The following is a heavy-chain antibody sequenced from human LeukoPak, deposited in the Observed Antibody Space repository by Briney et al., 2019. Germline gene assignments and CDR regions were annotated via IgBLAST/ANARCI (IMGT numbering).Heavy chain of an antibody. CDR2: ISSGSSFI. Sequence: GGSLRLSCAASGFTFSTYSMNWVRQAPGKGLEWVSSISSGSSFIYYADSVKGRFTTSRDNAKNSLFLQMNSLRAEDTAVYYCARESSGYFYWGQGTLVTVSS. CDR3: ARESSGYFY. D-gene: IGHD3-22*01. V-gene: IGHV3-21*01. CDR1: GFTFSTYS. J-gene: IGHJ4*02.